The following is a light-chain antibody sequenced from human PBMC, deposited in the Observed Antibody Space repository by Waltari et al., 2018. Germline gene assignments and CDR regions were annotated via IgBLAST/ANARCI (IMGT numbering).Light chain of an antibody. CDR1: SSDAGSYKY. Sequence: QSALTQPASVSGSPGQSITISCTGTSSDAGSYKYVSWYQQHPAKTPKLMIYEVSNRPSGVSNRFSGSKSGNTASLTISGLQAEDEADYYCSSYADNYFYVFGTGTKVTVL. J-gene: IGLJ1*01. CDR3: SSYADNYFYV. CDR2: EVS. V-gene: IGLV2-14*01.